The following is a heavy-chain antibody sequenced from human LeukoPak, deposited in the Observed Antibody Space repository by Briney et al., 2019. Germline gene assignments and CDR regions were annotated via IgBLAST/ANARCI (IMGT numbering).Heavy chain of an antibody. J-gene: IGHJ4*02. D-gene: IGHD3-22*01. CDR3: ATHYSSGHFTYYFDF. Sequence: GASVKVSCKASGYTFTSYYMHWVRQAPAQGLEWMGWISTYNGNTNYAQMLQGRVTLTADTSTGTAYMELRSLRSDDTAIYYCATHYSSGHFTYYFDFWGQGTLVTVSS. CDR2: ISTYNGNT. V-gene: IGHV1-18*04. CDR1: GYTFTSYY.